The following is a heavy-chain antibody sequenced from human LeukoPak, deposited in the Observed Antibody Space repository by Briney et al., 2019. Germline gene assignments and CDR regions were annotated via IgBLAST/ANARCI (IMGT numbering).Heavy chain of an antibody. J-gene: IGHJ4*02. CDR2: INPDNGGT. D-gene: IGHD1-26*01. Sequence: GASVNVSRKTSGYTFTSYYIHWVRQAPGQGLDYMGWINPDNGGTNYAQNFQGRVIMTRDTSISTAYMQLSRLTSDDTDVYYCAGSPSGELDYWGRGTLVSVSS. CDR1: GYTFTSYY. CDR3: AGSPSGELDY. V-gene: IGHV1-2*02.